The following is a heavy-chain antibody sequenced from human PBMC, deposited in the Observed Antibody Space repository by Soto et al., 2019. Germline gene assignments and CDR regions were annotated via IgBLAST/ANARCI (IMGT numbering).Heavy chain of an antibody. V-gene: IGHV3-7*01. CDR1: GFTFSSYW. Sequence: PGGSLRLSCAASGFTFSSYWMSWVRQAPGKGLEWVANIKQDGSEKYYVDSVKGRFTISRDNAKNSLYLQMNSLRAEDTAVYYCARVNSPPYDFWSGYFYYYYGMDVWGQGTTVTVSS. CDR3: ARVNSPPYDFWSGYFYYYYGMDV. CDR2: IKQDGSEK. D-gene: IGHD3-3*01. J-gene: IGHJ6*02.